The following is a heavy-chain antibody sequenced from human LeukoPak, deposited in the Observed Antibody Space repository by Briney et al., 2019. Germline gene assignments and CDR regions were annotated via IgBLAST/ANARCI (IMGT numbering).Heavy chain of an antibody. CDR3: ARDHCSSTSCFPSGTNYFDS. CDR2: ISSNRDYI. V-gene: IGHV3-21*01. Sequence: PGGSLRLSCAASGFTFSSYTMNWVRQAPGKGLEWVSSISSNRDYIYNADSVKGRFTISRDNAKNSLYLQMNSPKAEDTAVYYCARDHCSSTSCFPSGTNYFDSWGRGTPVTVSS. J-gene: IGHJ4*02. CDR1: GFTFSSYT. D-gene: IGHD2-2*01.